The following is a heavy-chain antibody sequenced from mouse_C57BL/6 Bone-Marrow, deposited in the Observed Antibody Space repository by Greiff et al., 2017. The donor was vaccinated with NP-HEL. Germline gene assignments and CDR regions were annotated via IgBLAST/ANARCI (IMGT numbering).Heavy chain of an antibody. CDR2: IDPSDSYT. CDR3: ARWGLLRYDY. Sequence: QVQLQQPGAELVMPGASVKLSCKASGYTFTSYWMHWVKQRPGQGLEWIGEIDPSDSYTNYNQKFKGKSTLTVDKSSSTAYMQLSSLTSEDSAVYYCARWGLLRYDYWGQGTTLKVSS. V-gene: IGHV1-69*01. D-gene: IGHD1-1*01. CDR1: GYTFTSYW. J-gene: IGHJ2*01.